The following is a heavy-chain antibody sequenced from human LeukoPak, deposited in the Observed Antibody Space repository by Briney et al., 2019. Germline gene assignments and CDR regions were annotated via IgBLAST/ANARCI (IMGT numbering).Heavy chain of an antibody. CDR1: GGSFSGYY. CDR3: ATDYDLGMDV. CDR2: VNHSGST. D-gene: IGHD3-3*01. V-gene: IGHV4-34*01. J-gene: IGHJ6*02. Sequence: PSETLSLTCAVYGGSFSGYYWGWIRQPPGKGLEWIGEVNHSGSTNYNPSLKSRVTISVDTSKNQFPLKLSSVTAADTAVYYCATDYDLGMDVWGQGTTVTVSS.